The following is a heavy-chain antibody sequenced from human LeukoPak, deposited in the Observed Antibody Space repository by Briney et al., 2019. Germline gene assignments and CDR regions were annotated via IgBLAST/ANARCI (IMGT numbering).Heavy chain of an antibody. CDR3: ARVRVYCSGGSCPLGWFDP. CDR2: INHSGST. Sequence: SETLSLTCAVYGGSFSGYYWSWIRQPPGKGLEWIGEINHSGSTNYNPSLKSRVTISVDTSKNQFSLKLSSVTAADTAVYYCARVRVYCSGGSCPLGWFDPWGQGTLVTVSS. CDR1: GGSFSGYY. D-gene: IGHD2-15*01. J-gene: IGHJ5*02. V-gene: IGHV4-34*01.